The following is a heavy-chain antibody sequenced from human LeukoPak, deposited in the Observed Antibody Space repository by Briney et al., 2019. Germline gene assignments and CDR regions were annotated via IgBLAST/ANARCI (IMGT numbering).Heavy chain of an antibody. V-gene: IGHV4-30-2*01. CDR1: GGSISSYS. J-gene: IGHJ3*02. Sequence: SETLSLTCTVSGGSISSYSWSWIRQPPGKGLEWIGYIYHSGSTYYNPSLKSRVTISVDRSKNQFSLKLSSVTAADTAVYYCARATVVTRAFDIWGQGTMVTVSS. CDR3: ARATVVTRAFDI. CDR2: IYHSGST. D-gene: IGHD4-23*01.